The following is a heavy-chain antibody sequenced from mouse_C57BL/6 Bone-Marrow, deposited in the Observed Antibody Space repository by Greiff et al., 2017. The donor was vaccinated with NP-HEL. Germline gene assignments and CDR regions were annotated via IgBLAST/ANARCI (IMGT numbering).Heavy chain of an antibody. V-gene: IGHV14-4*01. J-gene: IGHJ2*01. Sequence: VQLQQSGAELVRPGASVKLSCTASGFNIKDDYMHWVKQRPEQGLEWIGWIDPENGDPEYASKFQGKATITADTSSNTAYLQLSSLTSEDTAVYYCTTDNYVGYWGQGTTLTVSS. CDR2: IDPENGDP. CDR1: GFNIKDDY. CDR3: TTDNYVGY.